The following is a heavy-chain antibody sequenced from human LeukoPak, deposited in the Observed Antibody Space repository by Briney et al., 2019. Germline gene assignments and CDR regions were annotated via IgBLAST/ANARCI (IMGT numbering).Heavy chain of an antibody. Sequence: GGSLRLSCAASGFTFSSYAMHWVRQAPGKGLEWVAVISYDGENEYYVDSVKGRFTIFRDTSKNTVDLQMNSLRADDTAVYYCAKDSQKWSKWYFAYMDVWGKGTTVTVSS. CDR1: GFTFSSYA. D-gene: IGHD2-15*01. CDR3: AKDSQKWSKWYFAYMDV. V-gene: IGHV3-30*18. CDR2: ISYDGENE. J-gene: IGHJ6*03.